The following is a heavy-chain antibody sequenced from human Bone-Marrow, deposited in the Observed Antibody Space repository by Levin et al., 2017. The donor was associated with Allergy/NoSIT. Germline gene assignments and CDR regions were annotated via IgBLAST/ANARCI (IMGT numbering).Heavy chain of an antibody. CDR1: GFDFTDYS. J-gene: IGHJ6*02. V-gene: IGHV3-21*01. D-gene: IGHD3-10*01. CDR2: ISNTAAFM. CDR3: AKDVRSGSMDV. Sequence: GESLKISCVGSGFDFTDYSLNWVRRPPGKGLEWISSISNTAAFMYFSDSVRGRFTISRDNAKNSLSLEMDSLRAGDTAVYYCAKDVRSGSMDVWGQGTTVTVSS.